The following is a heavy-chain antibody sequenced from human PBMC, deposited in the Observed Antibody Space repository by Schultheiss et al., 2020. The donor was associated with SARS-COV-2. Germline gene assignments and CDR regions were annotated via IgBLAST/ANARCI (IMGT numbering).Heavy chain of an antibody. J-gene: IGHJ4*02. CDR3: ARGVSGYSYGKADY. CDR1: GSSISSDYY. D-gene: IGHD5-18*01. Sequence: SQTLSLTCAVSGSSISSDYYWGWIRQPPGKGLEWIGEINHSGSTNYNPSLKSRVTISVDTSKNQFSLKLSSVTAADTAVYYCARGVSGYSYGKADYWGQGTLVTVSS. CDR2: INHSGST. V-gene: IGHV4-38-2*01.